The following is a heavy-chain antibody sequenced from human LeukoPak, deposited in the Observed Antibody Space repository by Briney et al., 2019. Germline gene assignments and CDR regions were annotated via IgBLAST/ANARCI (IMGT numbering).Heavy chain of an antibody. CDR2: IYYSGST. V-gene: IGHV4-39*07. CDR3: ARVRDVEYYYDSSGYSSDFDY. CDR1: GGSISSSSYY. J-gene: IGHJ4*02. Sequence: SETLSLTCTVSGGSISSSSYYWGWIRQPPGKGLEWIGSIYYSGSTYYNPSLKSRVTISADTSKNQFSLKLSSVTAADTAVYYCARVRDVEYYYDSSGYSSDFDYWGQGTLVTVSS. D-gene: IGHD3-22*01.